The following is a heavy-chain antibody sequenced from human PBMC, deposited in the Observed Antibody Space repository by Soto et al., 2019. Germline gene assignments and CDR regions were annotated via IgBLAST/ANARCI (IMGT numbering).Heavy chain of an antibody. V-gene: IGHV4-59*11. CDR2: IFYSGST. D-gene: IGHD6-19*01. CDR3: ARVGSSGWSPDY. J-gene: IGHJ4*02. CDR1: GGSISGHY. Sequence: ETLSLTCSVSGGSISGHYWTWIRQSPGKGLEWIGYIFYSGSTNYNPSLKSRVTISVDTSKNQFSLKMSSVTAADTAVYYCARVGSSGWSPDYWGRGTLVTVSS.